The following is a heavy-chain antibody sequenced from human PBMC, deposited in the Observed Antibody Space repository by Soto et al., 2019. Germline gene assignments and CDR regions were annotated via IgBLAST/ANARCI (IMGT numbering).Heavy chain of an antibody. D-gene: IGHD1-26*01. CDR1: GGTFSSYG. J-gene: IGHJ4*02. CDR2: INTIFTTA. Sequence: ASVKVSCKASGGTFSSYGISWVRQAPGQGLEWMGGINTIFTTAKYAQKFQGRVTITADESTSTAYMELSSLQSADTAVYYCARDMGAIYSDYWGQGTLVTVSS. CDR3: ARDMGAIYSDY. V-gene: IGHV1-69*13.